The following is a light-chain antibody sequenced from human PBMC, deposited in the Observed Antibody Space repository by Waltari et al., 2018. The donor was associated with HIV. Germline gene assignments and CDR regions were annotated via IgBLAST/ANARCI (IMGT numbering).Light chain of an antibody. J-gene: IGKJ4*01. Sequence: DVQMTQSPSSLSVSIGDRVIITCRASQDITGCLAWFQHRPGTAPKSLIYGTSTLQSRVPSSKFSGSGSGTEFILTITNLQPEDTRTYDCQQYSAYPLTFGGGTKVEI. CDR2: GTS. CDR3: QQYSAYPLT. V-gene: IGKV1-16*02. CDR1: QDITGC.